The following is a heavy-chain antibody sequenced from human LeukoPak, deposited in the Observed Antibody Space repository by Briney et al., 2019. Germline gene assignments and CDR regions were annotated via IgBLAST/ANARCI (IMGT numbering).Heavy chain of an antibody. CDR1: GGSFSGYY. V-gene: IGHV4-4*09. CDR2: IYSDGSS. CDR3: ARRDNSGWNYFDY. J-gene: IGHJ4*02. Sequence: SETLSLTCAVYGGSFSGYYWSWIRQPPGKGLEWIGYIYSDGSSNYNPSLKSRVTISVDTSKNQFSLKLSSVTAADTAVYYCARRDNSGWNYFDYWGQGILVTVSS. D-gene: IGHD6-19*01.